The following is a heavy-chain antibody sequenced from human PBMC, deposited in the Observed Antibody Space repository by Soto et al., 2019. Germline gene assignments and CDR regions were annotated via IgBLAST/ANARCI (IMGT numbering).Heavy chain of an antibody. CDR1: GGIFSTYA. J-gene: IGHJ4*02. V-gene: IGHV1-69*01. CDR3: ARDRDDYGSGNYYNRIDF. CDR2: IIPLFGTP. D-gene: IGHD3-10*01. Sequence: QVQLVQSGAAVKKPGSSVKVSCKASGGIFSTYAISWLRQAPGQGLEWMGGIIPLFGTPNYAQRFQGRVTITAEESTSKAYMELSRLRSEDTAVYYCARDRDDYGSGNYYNRIDFWGQGTLVTVSS.